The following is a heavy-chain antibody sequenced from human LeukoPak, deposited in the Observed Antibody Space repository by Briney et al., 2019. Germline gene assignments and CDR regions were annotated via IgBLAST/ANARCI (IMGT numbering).Heavy chain of an antibody. D-gene: IGHD6-19*01. J-gene: IGHJ6*02. Sequence: SSETLSLTCAVYGGSFSGYYWSWIRQPPGKGLEWIGEINHSGSTNYNPSLKSRVTISVDTSKNQFSLKLSSVTAADTAVYYCARGQMRGGWYFSYYYYYGMDVWGQGTTVTVSS. CDR2: INHSGST. V-gene: IGHV4-34*01. CDR3: ARGQMRGGWYFSYYYYYGMDV. CDR1: GGSFSGYY.